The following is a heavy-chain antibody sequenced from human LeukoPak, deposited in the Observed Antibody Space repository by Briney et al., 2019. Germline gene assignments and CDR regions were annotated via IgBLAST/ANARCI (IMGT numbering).Heavy chain of an antibody. Sequence: ASVKVSCKASGYTFTNYSIIWVRQAPGQGLEWMGWISTYNGKTNYAQNLQGRVTMTTDRSTSTAYMELRSLRSDDTAMYYCARVVTGTYRGDYWGQGTLVTVSS. J-gene: IGHJ4*02. CDR1: GYTFTNYS. CDR3: ARVVTGTYRGDY. D-gene: IGHD1-7*01. CDR2: ISTYNGKT. V-gene: IGHV1-18*01.